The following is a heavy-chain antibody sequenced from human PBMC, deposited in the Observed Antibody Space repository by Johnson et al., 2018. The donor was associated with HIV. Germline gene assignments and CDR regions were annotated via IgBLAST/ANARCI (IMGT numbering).Heavy chain of an antibody. Sequence: VQLVESGGGLVQPGGSLRLSCAASGFTFSSYWMSWVRQAPGKGLEWVANIKQDGSEKYYVDSVKGRFTISRDNAKNTLYLQMNSLRAEDTAVYYCARVGNGDYGWSFDIWGQGTMATVSS. CDR1: GFTFSSYW. CDR3: ARVGNGDYGWSFDI. J-gene: IGHJ3*02. V-gene: IGHV3-7*03. CDR2: IKQDGSEK. D-gene: IGHD4-17*01.